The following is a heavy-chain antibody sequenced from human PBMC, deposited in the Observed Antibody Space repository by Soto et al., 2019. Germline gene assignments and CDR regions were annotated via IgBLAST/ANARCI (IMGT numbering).Heavy chain of an antibody. V-gene: IGHV3-33*01. Sequence: QVQLVESGGGVVQPGRSLRLSCAASGFTFSSYGMHWVRQAPGKGLEWVAVIWYDGSNKYYADSVKGRFTISRDNSKNTLYLGMNSLRAEDTAVYYCARDKWLYDRSGYYAYGMDVWGQGTTDTVSS. CDR2: IWYDGSNK. CDR1: GFTFSSYG. J-gene: IGHJ6*02. D-gene: IGHD3-22*01. CDR3: ARDKWLYDRSGYYAYGMDV.